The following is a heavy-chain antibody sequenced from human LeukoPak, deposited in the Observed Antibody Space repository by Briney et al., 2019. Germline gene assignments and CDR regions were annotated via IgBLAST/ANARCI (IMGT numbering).Heavy chain of an antibody. CDR3: ARERTPITIFGATYWFGAFDI. CDR2: IIPIFGTA. CDR1: GGTFSSYA. J-gene: IGHJ3*02. V-gene: IGHV1-69*01. Sequence: ASVKVSCKASGGTFSSYAISWVRQAPGQGLEWMGGIIPIFGTANYAQKFQGRVTITADESTSTAYMELSSLRSEDTAVYYCARERTPITIFGATYWFGAFDIWGQGTMVTVSS. D-gene: IGHD3-3*01.